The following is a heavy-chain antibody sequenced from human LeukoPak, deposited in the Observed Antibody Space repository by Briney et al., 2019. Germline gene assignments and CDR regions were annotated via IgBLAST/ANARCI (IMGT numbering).Heavy chain of an antibody. V-gene: IGHV4-34*01. CDR2: INHSGST. Sequence: PSXTLSLTCAVYGGSFSGYYWSWLRQPPGKGLEWIGEINHSGSTNYNPSLKSRVTISVDTSKNQFSLKLSSVTAADTAVYYCARAGSRDAFDIWGQGTMVTVSS. CDR3: ARAGSRDAFDI. CDR1: GGSFSGYY. D-gene: IGHD1-26*01. J-gene: IGHJ3*02.